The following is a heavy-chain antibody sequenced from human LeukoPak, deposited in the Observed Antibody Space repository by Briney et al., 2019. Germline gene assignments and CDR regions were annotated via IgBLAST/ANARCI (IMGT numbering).Heavy chain of an antibody. J-gene: IGHJ5*02. V-gene: IGHV1-8*03. CDR1: GYTFTSYD. CDR3: VRGDRNYDILTGYSKSWFDP. Sequence: GASVKASCKASGYTFTSYDINWVRQATGQGLEWVGWVNPYSGNTGYAQKFQGRVTITRNTAISTAYMELTSLTSDDTAVYYCVRGDRNYDILTGYSKSWFDPWGQGTLVTVSS. CDR2: VNPYSGNT. D-gene: IGHD3-9*01.